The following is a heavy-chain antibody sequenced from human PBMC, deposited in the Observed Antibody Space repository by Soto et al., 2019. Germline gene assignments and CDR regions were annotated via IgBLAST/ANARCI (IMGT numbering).Heavy chain of an antibody. CDR3: ANQGEGEPGSYLDY. J-gene: IGHJ4*02. CDR2: NNHSGST. Sequence: QVQLQQLGAGLLKPSETLSLTCAVYGGSFSGYYWSWIRQPPGKGLEWIGENNHSGSTNYNPSLKRRVTISVDTSKNQSSLKPRSVTAADTAVYYCANQGEGEPGSYLDYCGQGTLVSVCS. V-gene: IGHV4-34*01. D-gene: IGHD3-16*01. CDR1: GGSFSGYY.